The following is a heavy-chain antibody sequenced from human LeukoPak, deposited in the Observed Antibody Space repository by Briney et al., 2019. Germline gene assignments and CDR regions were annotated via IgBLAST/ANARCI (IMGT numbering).Heavy chain of an antibody. CDR1: GFSFNNYW. D-gene: IGHD3-10*01. Sequence: GESLKISCKGSGFSFNNYWIAWVRQMPGKGLEWMGIIYPGDSDTRYSPSFQGQVTISADKSISTAYLQWSSLKASDTAMYYCARQGLTMVRGAYAAFDIWGQGTMVTVSS. CDR2: IYPGDSDT. V-gene: IGHV5-51*01. CDR3: ARQGLTMVRGAYAAFDI. J-gene: IGHJ3*02.